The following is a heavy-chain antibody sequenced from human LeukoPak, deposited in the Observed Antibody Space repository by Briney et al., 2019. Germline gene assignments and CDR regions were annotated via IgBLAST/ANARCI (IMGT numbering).Heavy chain of an antibody. V-gene: IGHV4-39*01. CDR3: ARRIAVADYSFDY. J-gene: IGHJ4*02. Sequence: SETLSLTCTVSGGSISSSSYCWGWIRQPPGKGLEWIGSIYYSGSTYYNPSLKSRVTISVDTSKNQFSLKLSSVTAADTAVYYCARRIAVADYSFDYWGQGTLVTVSS. D-gene: IGHD6-19*01. CDR1: GGSISSSSYC. CDR2: IYYSGST.